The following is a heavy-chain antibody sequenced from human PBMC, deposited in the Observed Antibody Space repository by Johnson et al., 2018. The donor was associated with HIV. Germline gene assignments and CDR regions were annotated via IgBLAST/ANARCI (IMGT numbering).Heavy chain of an antibody. CDR3: VKDMVPCFGELPWACDTFDI. D-gene: IGHD3-16*01. CDR2: IRNDGGNK. J-gene: IGHJ3*02. V-gene: IGHV3-30*02. CDR1: GFTFSSYG. Sequence: QVQLVESGGGVVQPGGSLRLSCVASGFTFSSYGMHWVRQAPGKGLEWVAFIRNDGGNKYNVDSVKGRFTISRDNSKNTLYLQMNSLRPEDTAFYYCVKDMVPCFGELPWACDTFDIWGQGTMVAVSS.